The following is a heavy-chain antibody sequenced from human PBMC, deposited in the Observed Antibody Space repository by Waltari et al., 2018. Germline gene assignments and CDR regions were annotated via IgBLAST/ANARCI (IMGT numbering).Heavy chain of an antibody. CDR1: GGSINRSSYY. Sequence: QLQLQESGPTLVKPSETLSPTCTVSGGSINRSSYYWGWIRQSPGKGLEWIGSIYYSGTTYYNPTLESRVTISGDTSKNQFSLKLSSVTAADTAVYYCVRHWKRNGYRFDPWGQGTLVTVSS. J-gene: IGHJ5*02. D-gene: IGHD5-12*01. CDR2: IYYSGTT. CDR3: VRHWKRNGYRFDP. V-gene: IGHV4-39*01.